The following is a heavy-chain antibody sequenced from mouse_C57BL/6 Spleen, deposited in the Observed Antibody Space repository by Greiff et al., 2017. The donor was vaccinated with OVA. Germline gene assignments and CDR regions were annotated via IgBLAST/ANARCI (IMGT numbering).Heavy chain of an antibody. CDR2: INPGSGGT. Sequence: VQLVESGAELVRPGTSVKVSCKASGYAFTNYLIEWVKQRPGQGLEWIGVINPGSGGTNYNEKFKGKATLTADKSSSTAYMQLSSLTSEDSAVYFCARDDDGYYVAFDYWGQGTTLTVSS. CDR3: ARDDDGYYVAFDY. V-gene: IGHV1-54*01. D-gene: IGHD2-3*01. J-gene: IGHJ2*01. CDR1: GYAFTNYL.